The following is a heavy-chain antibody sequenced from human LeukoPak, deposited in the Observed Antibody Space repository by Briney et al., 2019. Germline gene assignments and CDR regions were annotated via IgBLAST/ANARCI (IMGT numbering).Heavy chain of an antibody. CDR3: ARTTFGEANDY. D-gene: IGHD3-10*01. Sequence: GASVKVSCKASGYTFTDYYMHWVRQAPGQGLELMGWINPNSAGTDYTQKFQGRVAMTRDTSISTAYMELSSLRSDDTAVYYCARTTFGEANDYWGQGTLVTVSS. J-gene: IGHJ4*02. CDR2: INPNSAGT. V-gene: IGHV1-2*02. CDR1: GYTFTDYY.